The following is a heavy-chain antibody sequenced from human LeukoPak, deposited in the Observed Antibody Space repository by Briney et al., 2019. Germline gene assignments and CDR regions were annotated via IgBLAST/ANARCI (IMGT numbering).Heavy chain of an antibody. Sequence: PGGSLRLSCAASGFTFSSYLMSRVRQAPGKGLECVANIKQDGSEKYYVDSVKGRFTISRDNAKNSLYLQMNSLRAEDTAVYYCARRGYSGSAYAFDIWGQGTMVTVSS. V-gene: IGHV3-7*01. CDR2: IKQDGSEK. CDR3: ARRGYSGSAYAFDI. D-gene: IGHD5-12*01. CDR1: GFTFSSYL. J-gene: IGHJ3*02.